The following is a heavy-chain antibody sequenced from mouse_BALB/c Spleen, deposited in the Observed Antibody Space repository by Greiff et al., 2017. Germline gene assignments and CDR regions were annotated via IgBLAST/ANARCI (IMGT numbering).Heavy chain of an antibody. J-gene: IGHJ4*01. V-gene: IGHV5-6-3*01. CDR1: GFTFSSYG. CDR3: ARYGNLDYYAMDY. D-gene: IGHD2-1*01. Sequence: EVMLVESGGGLVQPGGSLKLSCAASGFTFSSYGMSWVRQTPDKRLELVATINSNGGSTYYPDSVKGRFTISRDNAKNTLYLQMSSLKSEDTAMYYCARYGNLDYYAMDYWGQGTSVTVSS. CDR2: INSNGGST.